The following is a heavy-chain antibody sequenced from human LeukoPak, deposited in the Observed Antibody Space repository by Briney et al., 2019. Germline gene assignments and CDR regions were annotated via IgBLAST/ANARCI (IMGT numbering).Heavy chain of an antibody. J-gene: IGHJ6*03. CDR3: ARVQYYYDSSGPYYYYYMDV. V-gene: IGHV4-38-2*02. CDR1: GYSITTGYY. CDR2: MYHNSGAT. Sequence: SETLSLTCTVSGYSITTGYYWAWIRQPPGKGPEWIGSMYHNSGATFYSPSLKSRVTISVDTSKNQLSLKLSSVTAADTAVYYCARVQYYYDSSGPYYYYYMDVWGKGTTVTISS. D-gene: IGHD3-22*01.